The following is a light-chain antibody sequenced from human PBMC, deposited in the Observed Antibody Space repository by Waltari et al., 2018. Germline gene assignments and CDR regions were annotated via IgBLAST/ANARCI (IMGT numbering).Light chain of an antibody. Sequence: EIVLTQSPGPLSLSPGERATLSCRASQSVSTNYLAWYQQKPGQAPRLIIYGASSRATGIPDRFSGSGSGTDFTLTIRRLEPEDFAVYYCQHYGSSPYTFGQGAKLEIK. CDR1: QSVSTNY. V-gene: IGKV3-20*01. CDR2: GAS. CDR3: QHYGSSPYT. J-gene: IGKJ2*01.